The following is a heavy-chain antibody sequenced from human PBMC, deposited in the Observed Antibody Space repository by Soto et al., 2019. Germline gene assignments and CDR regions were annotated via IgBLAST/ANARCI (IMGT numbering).Heavy chain of an antibody. J-gene: IGHJ4*02. CDR2: IYHSGVT. D-gene: IGHD6-19*01. V-gene: IGHV4-4*02. Sequence: SETLSLTCAVSSGSITSSSWWSRISQPPGKGLEWIGEIYHSGVTTYTSSLKSRVTISVDTSRNQFSLKLSSVTAADTAVYYCARAVAGINYFDYWGQGTLVTVSS. CDR3: ARAVAGINYFDY. CDR1: SGSITSSSW.